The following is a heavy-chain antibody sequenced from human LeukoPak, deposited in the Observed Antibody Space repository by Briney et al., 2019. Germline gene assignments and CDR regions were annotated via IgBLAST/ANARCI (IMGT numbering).Heavy chain of an antibody. CDR3: ARSDVYYDSSGFWFDP. J-gene: IGHJ5*02. V-gene: IGHV4-4*07. Sequence: SETLSLTCTVSGGSISSYYWSWIRQPAGKGLEWIGRIYTSGSTNYNPSLKSRVTMSVDTSKNQFSLKLSSVTAADTAVYYCARSDVYYDSSGFWFDPWGQGTLVTVSS. CDR1: GGSISSYY. D-gene: IGHD3-22*01. CDR2: IYTSGST.